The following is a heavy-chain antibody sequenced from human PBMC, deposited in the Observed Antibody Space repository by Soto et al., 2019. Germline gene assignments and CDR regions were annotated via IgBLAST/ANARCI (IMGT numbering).Heavy chain of an antibody. CDR1: GFTFSSYG. D-gene: IGHD2-21*02. CDR2: ISYDGSNK. Sequence: PGGSLRLSCAASGFTFSSYGMHWVRQSPGKGLEWVAVISYDGSNKYYADSVKGRFTISRDNSKNTLYLQMNSLRAEDTAVYYCAKDIGVVTPSRYYYYGMDVWGQGTTVTDSS. V-gene: IGHV3-30*18. CDR3: AKDIGVVTPSRYYYYGMDV. J-gene: IGHJ6*02.